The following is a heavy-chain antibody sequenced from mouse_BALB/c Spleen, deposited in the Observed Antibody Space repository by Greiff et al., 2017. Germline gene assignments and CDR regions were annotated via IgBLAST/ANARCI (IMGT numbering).Heavy chain of an antibody. D-gene: IGHD2-3*01. V-gene: IGHV1-7*01. CDR3: ARDGYYVVDY. CDR2: INPSTGYT. CDR1: GYTFTSYW. J-gene: IGHJ2*01. Sequence: QVQLKESGAELAKPGASVKMSCKASGYTFTSYWMHWVKQRPGQGLEWIGYINPSTGYTEYNQKFKDKATLTADKSSSTAYMQLSSLTSEDSAVYYCARDGYYVVDYWGQGTTLTVSS.